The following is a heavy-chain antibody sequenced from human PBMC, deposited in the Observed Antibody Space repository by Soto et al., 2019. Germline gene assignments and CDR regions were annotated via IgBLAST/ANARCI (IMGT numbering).Heavy chain of an antibody. V-gene: IGHV1-69*01. CDR1: GSTFSSYA. J-gene: IGHJ6*02. CDR3: ARVPPACEYYDFWSGLNPYYYYGMDV. Sequence: QVQLVQSGAEVKKRGSSVKVSCKASGSTFSSYAISWVRQAPGQGLEWMGGIVPMFGTANYAQKLQGRVTITADESTSTAEVELSSLRSEDTAEYYCARVPPACEYYDFWSGLNPYYYYGMDVWGQGTTVTVYS. CDR2: IVPMFGTA. D-gene: IGHD3-3*01.